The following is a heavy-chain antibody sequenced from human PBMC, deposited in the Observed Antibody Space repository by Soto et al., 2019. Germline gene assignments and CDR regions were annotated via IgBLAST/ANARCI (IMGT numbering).Heavy chain of an antibody. CDR3: ASRIGDDPFGPSYSYYAMDV. CDR2: IVPVFETT. V-gene: IGHV1-69*01. CDR1: GGTFDSFA. J-gene: IGHJ6*02. Sequence: QMQLEQSGAEVKEPGASLKVSCKASGGTFDSFAISWVRQAPGQGLEWLGGIVPVFETTEYAQRFQDRVTITADGSTGTAYMELSSVTYEDTALYYCASRIGDDPFGPSYSYYAMDVWGQGTTVTVS. D-gene: IGHD3-16*01.